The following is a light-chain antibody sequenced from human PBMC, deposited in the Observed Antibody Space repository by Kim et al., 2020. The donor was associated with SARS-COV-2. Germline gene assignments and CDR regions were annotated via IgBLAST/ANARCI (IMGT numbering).Light chain of an antibody. CDR2: EVS. CDR3: SSYIRGSTNYV. V-gene: IGLV2-14*01. CDR1: SSAVGGYKY. Sequence: QSHTISCTGTSSAVGGYKYVSWYQQHPGKAPTLVIYEVSNRPSGVSNRFSGSKSGNTASLTISGLQAEDEADYYCSSYIRGSTNYVFGTGTKVTVL. J-gene: IGLJ1*01.